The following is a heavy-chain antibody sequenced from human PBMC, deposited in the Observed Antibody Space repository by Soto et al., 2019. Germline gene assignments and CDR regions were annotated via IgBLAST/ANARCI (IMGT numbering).Heavy chain of an antibody. CDR3: ARRRTERHNWFDP. CDR1: GASFTSYY. Sequence: SETLSLTCTVSGASFTSYYWSWIRQPPGKGLEWIGYIYYGEKTNYNPSLKNRVTISRDTSKNQVFLRLTSVTAADTAVYYCARRRTERHNWFDPWGQGALVTVSS. D-gene: IGHD1-1*01. J-gene: IGHJ5*02. CDR2: IYYGEKT. V-gene: IGHV4-59*01.